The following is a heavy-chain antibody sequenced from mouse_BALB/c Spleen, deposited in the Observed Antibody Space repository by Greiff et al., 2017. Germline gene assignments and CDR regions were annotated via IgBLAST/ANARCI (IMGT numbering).Heavy chain of an antibody. J-gene: IGHJ2*01. CDR1: GYTFTDYV. D-gene: IGHD1-1*01. CDR2: IYPGSGST. V-gene: IGHV1-77*01. Sequence: VHLVESGPELVKPGASVKMSCKASGYTFTDYVISWVKQRTGQGLEWIGEIYPGSGSTYYNEKFKGKATLTADKSSNTAYMQLSSLTSEDSAVYFCARLLRYYFDYWGQGTTLTVSS. CDR3: ARLLRYYFDY.